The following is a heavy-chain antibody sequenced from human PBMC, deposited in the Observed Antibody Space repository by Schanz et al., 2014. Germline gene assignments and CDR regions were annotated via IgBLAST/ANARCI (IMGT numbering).Heavy chain of an antibody. Sequence: QVHLLESGGGLVEPGGSLRLSCAASGFSFRAYYMSWIRQAPGKGLEWISFINTGSNYINYADSVKGRFTISRDNAKNSLFLQMNSLRPEDTAVYYCARAGYCTSVSCSLFVSDYWGQGTLVTVSS. CDR1: GFSFRAYY. D-gene: IGHD2-2*03. J-gene: IGHJ4*02. CDR2: INTGSNYI. CDR3: ARAGYCTSVSCSLFVSDY. V-gene: IGHV3-11*05.